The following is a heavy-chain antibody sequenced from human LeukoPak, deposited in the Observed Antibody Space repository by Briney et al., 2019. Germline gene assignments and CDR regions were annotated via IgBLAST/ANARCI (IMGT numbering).Heavy chain of an antibody. CDR2: INHSGST. V-gene: IGHV4-34*01. J-gene: IGHJ4*02. CDR3: ARGRWVYCSGGSCSPYYFDY. D-gene: IGHD2-15*01. Sequence: SGTLSLTCAVYGGSFSGYYWSWIRQPPGKGLEWIGEINHSGSTNYNPSLKSRVTISVDTSKNQFSLKLSSVTAADTAVYYCARGRWVYCSGGSCSPYYFDYWGQGTLVTVSS. CDR1: GGSFSGYY.